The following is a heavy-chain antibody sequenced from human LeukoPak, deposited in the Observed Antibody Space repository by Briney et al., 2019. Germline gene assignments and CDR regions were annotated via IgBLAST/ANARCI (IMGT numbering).Heavy chain of an antibody. V-gene: IGHV3-48*02. Sequence: GGSLRLSCAASGFTFSSYWMHWVRQAPGKGLEWVSYISSSSSTIYYADSVKGRFTISRDNAKNSLYLQMNSLRDEDTAVYYCARGSGYYDSSGYFAYWGQGTLVTVSS. CDR3: ARGSGYYDSSGYFAY. CDR2: ISSSSSTI. CDR1: GFTFSSYW. D-gene: IGHD3-22*01. J-gene: IGHJ4*02.